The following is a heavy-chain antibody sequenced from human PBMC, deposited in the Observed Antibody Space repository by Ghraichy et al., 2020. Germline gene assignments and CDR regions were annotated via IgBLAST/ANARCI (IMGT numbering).Heavy chain of an antibody. D-gene: IGHD3-22*01. CDR3: AKGGKRAKWGTMIVVVIRTPVEYFQH. Sequence: LSLTCAASGFTFSSYAMSWVRQAPGKGLEWVSAISGSGGSTYYADSVKGRFTISRDNSKNTLYLQMNSLRAEDTAVYYCAKGGKRAKWGTMIVVVIRTPVEYFQHWGQGTLVTVSS. J-gene: IGHJ1*01. CDR1: GFTFSSYA. CDR2: ISGSGGST. V-gene: IGHV3-23*01.